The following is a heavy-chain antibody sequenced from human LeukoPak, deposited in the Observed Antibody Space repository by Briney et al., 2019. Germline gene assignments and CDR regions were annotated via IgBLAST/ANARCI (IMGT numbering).Heavy chain of an antibody. J-gene: IGHJ6*02. Sequence: GGSLRLSCAASGFAFSSYNMNWVRQAPGKGLEWISYVGSSGSPTHYADSVGGRFTISRDNAKNSLYLQMNSLRDEDTAVYFCARRPYSDTSGRLSDVWGQGTTVTDSS. CDR1: GFAFSSYN. D-gene: IGHD3-22*01. V-gene: IGHV3-48*02. CDR2: VGSSGSPT. CDR3: ARRPYSDTSGRLSDV.